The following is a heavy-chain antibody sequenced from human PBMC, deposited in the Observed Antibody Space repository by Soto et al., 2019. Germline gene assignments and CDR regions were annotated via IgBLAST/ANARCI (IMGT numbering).Heavy chain of an antibody. CDR2: IYPGDSET. V-gene: IGHV5-51*01. J-gene: IGHJ5*02. CDR1: GYSFTSYW. CDR3: ARLEYSYGGGSAP. D-gene: IGHD5-18*01. Sequence: GESLKISCKGSGYSFTSYWIGWVRQMPGKGLEWMGIIYPGDSETRYSPSVQGQVTISADKSISTAYLQWSSLKASDTAMYYCARLEYSYGGGSAPWGQGTLVTVSS.